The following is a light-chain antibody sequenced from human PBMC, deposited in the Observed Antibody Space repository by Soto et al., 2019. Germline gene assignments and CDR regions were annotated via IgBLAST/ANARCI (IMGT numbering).Light chain of an antibody. CDR1: TSDVGGYNY. Sequence: QSVLTQPRSVSESPGQSVTISCTGATSDVGGYNYVSWYQQHPGKAPKLMIYDVNKRPAGVPDRFSGSRSGNTASLTISGLQAEDEADYYCCSYAGNYILTVFGTGPKATVL. J-gene: IGLJ1*01. CDR3: CSYAGNYILTV. CDR2: DVN. V-gene: IGLV2-11*01.